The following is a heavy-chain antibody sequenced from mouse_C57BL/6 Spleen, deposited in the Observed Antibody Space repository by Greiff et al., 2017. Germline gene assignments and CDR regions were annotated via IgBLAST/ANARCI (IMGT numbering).Heavy chain of an antibody. CDR2: IYPGDGDT. J-gene: IGHJ2*01. Sequence: QVQLQQSGAELVKPGASVKISCKASGYAFSSYWMNWVKQRPGTGLEWIGQIYPGDGDTNYNGKFKGKATLTADKSSSTAYMQLSSLTSEDSAVYFCASDYGSPYYFDYWGQGTTLTVSS. CDR3: ASDYGSPYYFDY. CDR1: GYAFSSYW. V-gene: IGHV1-80*01. D-gene: IGHD1-1*01.